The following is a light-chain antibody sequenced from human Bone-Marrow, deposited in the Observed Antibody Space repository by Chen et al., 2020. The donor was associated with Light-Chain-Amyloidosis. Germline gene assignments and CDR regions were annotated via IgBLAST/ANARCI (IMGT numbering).Light chain of an antibody. V-gene: IGKV1-33*01. Sequence: DIQMTQSPSSLLASVGDRVTITCQASQDISNYLNWYQQKPGKAPKLLIPDASSLESGVPSRFSGSGSGTDFTFTISSLQPEDIGTYHCQQYYDLPFTFGQGTKLKI. CDR3: QQYYDLPFT. CDR2: DAS. J-gene: IGKJ2*01. CDR1: QDISNY.